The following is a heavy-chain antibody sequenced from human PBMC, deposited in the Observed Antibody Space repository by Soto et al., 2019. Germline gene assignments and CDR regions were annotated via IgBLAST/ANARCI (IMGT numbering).Heavy chain of an antibody. CDR3: ARGLDQPPVGLYFDT. D-gene: IGHD2-2*01. J-gene: IGHJ4*02. CDR1: GGTFNSYL. Sequence: QVQLVQSGAEVQNPGSSVKVSCQTSGGTFNSYLIDWVRQAPGQGLKWMGGIIPAFGTAKYAQKFQGRVTITADKSTTTAYMELRTLTSDDTAVYYCARGLDQPPVGLYFDTWGQGTLVTVSS. CDR2: IIPAFGTA. V-gene: IGHV1-69*06.